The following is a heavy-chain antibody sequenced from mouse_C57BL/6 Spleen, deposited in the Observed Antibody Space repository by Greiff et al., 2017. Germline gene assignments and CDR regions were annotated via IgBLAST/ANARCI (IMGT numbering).Heavy chain of an antibody. V-gene: IGHV1-69*01. CDR1: GYTFTSYW. D-gene: IGHD2-4*01. J-gene: IGHJ4*01. Sequence: VKLQQPGAELVMPGASVKLSCKASGYTFTSYWMHWVKQRPGQGLEWIGEIDPSDSYTNYNQKFKGKSTLTVDKSSSTAYMQLSSLTSEDSAVYYCARSSNYDYDGYAMDYWGQGTSVTVSS. CDR3: ARSSNYDYDGYAMDY. CDR2: IDPSDSYT.